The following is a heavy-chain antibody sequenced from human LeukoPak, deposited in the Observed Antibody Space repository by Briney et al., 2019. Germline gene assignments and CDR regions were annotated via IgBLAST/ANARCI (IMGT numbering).Heavy chain of an antibody. CDR3: ASRPATAPRVGYYYYYMDV. CDR1: GGSISSGRYY. CDR2: IYTSGST. Sequence: PSQTLSLTCTVSGGSISSGRYYWSWIRQPAGEGLEWIGRIYTSGSTHYNPSLRSRVTISVDTSKNQFSLKLSSVTAADTAVYYCASRPATAPRVGYYYYYMDVWGKGTTVTVSS. D-gene: IGHD5-18*01. J-gene: IGHJ6*03. V-gene: IGHV4-61*02.